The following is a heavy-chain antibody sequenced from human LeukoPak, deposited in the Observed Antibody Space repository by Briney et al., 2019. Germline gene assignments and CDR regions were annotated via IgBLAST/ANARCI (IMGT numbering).Heavy chain of an antibody. V-gene: IGHV1-69*13. J-gene: IGHJ3*02. Sequence: GASVKVSCKASGYTFASYYMHWVRQAPGQGLEWMGGIIPIFGTANYAQKFQGRVTITADESTSTAYMELSSLRSEDTAVYYCATAYCSSTSCFNWNDAFDIWGQGTMVTVSS. CDR3: ATAYCSSTSCFNWNDAFDI. D-gene: IGHD2-2*01. CDR1: GYTFASYY. CDR2: IIPIFGTA.